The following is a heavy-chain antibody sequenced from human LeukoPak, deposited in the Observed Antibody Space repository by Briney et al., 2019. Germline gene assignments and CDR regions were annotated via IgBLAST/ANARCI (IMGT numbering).Heavy chain of an antibody. CDR1: GFIFNNYW. J-gene: IGHJ4*02. CDR3: ARESGY. D-gene: IGHD3-10*01. V-gene: IGHV3-7*04. Sequence: PGGSLRLSCAVSGFIFNNYWINWVRQAPGKGVEWVANIKPDGNEEYYVDSVKGGSTISRDNAKNSLYLQMNSLRVEDTAVYYCARESGYWGQGTLVTVSS. CDR2: IKPDGNEE.